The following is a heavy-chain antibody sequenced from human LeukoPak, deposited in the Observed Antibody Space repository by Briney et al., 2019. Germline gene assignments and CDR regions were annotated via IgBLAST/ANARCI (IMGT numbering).Heavy chain of an antibody. J-gene: IGHJ4*02. Sequence: PSETLSLTCTVSGGSLSSSSYYWGWIRQRPGKGLEWIGSIYYSGSTYYNPSLKSRVTISVDTSKNQFSLKLTSVTAADTAVYYCARRGDYEFDSWGQGTLVTVSS. CDR1: GGSLSSSSYY. CDR3: ARRGDYEFDS. V-gene: IGHV4-39*01. D-gene: IGHD4-17*01. CDR2: IYYSGST.